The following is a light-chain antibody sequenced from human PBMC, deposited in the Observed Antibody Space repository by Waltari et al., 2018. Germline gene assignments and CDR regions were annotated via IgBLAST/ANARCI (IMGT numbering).Light chain of an antibody. Sequence: DIVLTQSPAILSLSPGERASLSCRASQSVTNYLAWYQQKPGQAPRLLIYDTSNRATGIPARFSCSGFGTDFTLTISSLEPEYFAVYYCQQRRDWPLTFGGGTKVEIK. V-gene: IGKV3-11*01. CDR1: QSVTNY. CDR3: QQRRDWPLT. J-gene: IGKJ4*01. CDR2: DTS.